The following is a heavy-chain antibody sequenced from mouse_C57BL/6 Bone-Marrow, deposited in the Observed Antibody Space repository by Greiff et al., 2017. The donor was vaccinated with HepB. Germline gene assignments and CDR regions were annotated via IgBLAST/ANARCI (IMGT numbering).Heavy chain of an antibody. CDR1: GFNIKDDY. D-gene: IGHD2-3*01. CDR2: IDPENGDT. Sequence: VQLKESGAELVRPGASVKLSCTASGFNIKDDYMHWVKQRPEQGLEWIGWIDPENGDTEYASKFQGKATITADTSSNTAYLQLSSLTSEDTAVYCCTSRWVLPAYWGQGTLVTVSA. V-gene: IGHV14-4*01. CDR3: TSRWVLPAY. J-gene: IGHJ3*01.